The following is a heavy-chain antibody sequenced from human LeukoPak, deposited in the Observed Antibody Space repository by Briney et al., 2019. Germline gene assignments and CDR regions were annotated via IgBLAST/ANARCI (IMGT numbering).Heavy chain of an antibody. V-gene: IGHV4-59*08. CDR3: ARLSPIAAAGAYTYHSLDI. J-gene: IGHJ6*02. Sequence: SETLSLTCTVSGGSIGGYSWGWIRRPPGAGLEWIGHIHYTGSTDYSPSLKSRVTLSIDTSKNQFSLEVTSATAADTAVYYCARLSPIAAAGAYTYHSLDIWSQGTTVTVSS. CDR1: GGSIGGYS. CDR2: IHYTGST. D-gene: IGHD6-13*01.